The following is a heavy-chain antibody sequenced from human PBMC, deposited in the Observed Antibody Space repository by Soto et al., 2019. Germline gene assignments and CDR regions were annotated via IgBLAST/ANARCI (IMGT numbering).Heavy chain of an antibody. CDR3: ARPLGLQSAPMLN. Sequence: GGSLRLSCAASGFTFSSYAMSWVRQAPGKGLEWVSAISGSGGSTYYADSVKGRFTISRDNSKNTLYLQMNSLRAEDTAVYYCARPLGLQSAPMLNWGQGTLVTVSS. CDR1: GFTFSSYA. CDR2: ISGSGGST. J-gene: IGHJ4*02. D-gene: IGHD3-10*02. V-gene: IGHV3-23*01.